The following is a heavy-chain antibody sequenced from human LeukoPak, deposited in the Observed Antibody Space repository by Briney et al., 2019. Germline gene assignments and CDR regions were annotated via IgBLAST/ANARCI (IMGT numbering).Heavy chain of an antibody. D-gene: IGHD2/OR15-2a*01. Sequence: GGSLRLSCAASGFTFSSYSMNWVRQAPGKGLEWVSSISSSSSYIYYAVSVKGRFTISRDNAKNSLYLQMNSLRAEDTAVYYCARGIDAFDIWGQGTMVTVSS. J-gene: IGHJ3*02. V-gene: IGHV3-21*01. CDR2: ISSSSSYI. CDR3: ARGIDAFDI. CDR1: GFTFSSYS.